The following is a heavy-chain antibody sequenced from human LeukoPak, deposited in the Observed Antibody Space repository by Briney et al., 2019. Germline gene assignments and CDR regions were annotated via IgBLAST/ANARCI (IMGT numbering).Heavy chain of an antibody. CDR1: GGSISSSSYY. CDR2: IYYSGST. CDR3: ARDRGCSGGSCYYDY. Sequence: SETLSLTCTVSGGSISSSSYYWGWIRQPPGKGLEWIGSIYYSGSTYYNPSLRSRVTISVDTSKNQFSLKLSSVTAADTAVYYCARDRGCSGGSCYYDYWGQGTLVTVSS. V-gene: IGHV4-39*02. J-gene: IGHJ4*02. D-gene: IGHD2-15*01.